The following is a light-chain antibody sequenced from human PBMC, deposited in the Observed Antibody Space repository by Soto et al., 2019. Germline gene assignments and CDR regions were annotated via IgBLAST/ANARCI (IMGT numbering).Light chain of an antibody. J-gene: IGKJ3*01. CDR1: QGIRND. Sequence: AIQMTQSPSSLSASVGDRVTITCRASQGIRNDLDWFQQKPGKAPKLLIYAASNLQSGVPARFIGSGSVTYFTLTISRLQPEDFATYYCLQKYFSPFTFGTGTKVDIK. CDR3: LQKYFSPFT. CDR2: AAS. V-gene: IGKV1-6*01.